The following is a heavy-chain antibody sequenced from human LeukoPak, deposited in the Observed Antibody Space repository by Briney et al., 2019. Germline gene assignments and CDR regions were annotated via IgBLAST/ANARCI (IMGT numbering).Heavy chain of an antibody. Sequence: GGSLRLSCAASGFTFSSYGMHRVRQAPGKGLGWGAVISFDGSKTYYADSVKGRFTISRDNSKNTLYLQMNSLRAEDTAVYYCAKPFIRGHSGYDPTDVKPDYWGQGTLVTVSS. J-gene: IGHJ4*02. CDR3: AKPFIRGHSGYDPTDVKPDY. V-gene: IGHV3-30*18. CDR2: ISFDGSKT. D-gene: IGHD5-12*01. CDR1: GFTFSSYG.